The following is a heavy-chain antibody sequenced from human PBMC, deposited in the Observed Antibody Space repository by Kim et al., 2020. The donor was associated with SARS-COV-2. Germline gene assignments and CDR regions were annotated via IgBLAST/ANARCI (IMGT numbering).Heavy chain of an antibody. Sequence: TYSAGSVQGRLTIARDNSKNTLYLQMNSRRAEDTAVYYCAKSGIGGATDYWGQGTLVTVSS. CDR3: AKSGIGGATDY. J-gene: IGHJ4*02. CDR2: T. V-gene: IGHV3-23*01. D-gene: IGHD1-26*01.